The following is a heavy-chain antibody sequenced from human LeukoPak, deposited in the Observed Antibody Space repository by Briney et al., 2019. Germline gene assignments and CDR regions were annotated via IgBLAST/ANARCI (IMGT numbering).Heavy chain of an antibody. V-gene: IGHV3-7*03. CDR3: GRGGGLDV. J-gene: IGHJ6*02. CDR2: INHNGNVN. Sequence: GGSLRLSCAASGFTFSSYWMNWARQAPGKGVEWVASINHNGNVNYYVDSVKGRSTISRDNAKNSLYLQMSNLRAEDTAVYFCGRGGGLDVWGQGATVTVSS. D-gene: IGHD3-16*01. CDR1: GFTFSSYW.